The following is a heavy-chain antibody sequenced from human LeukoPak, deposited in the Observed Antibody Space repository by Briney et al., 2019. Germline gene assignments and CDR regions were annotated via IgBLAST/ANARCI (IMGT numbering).Heavy chain of an antibody. J-gene: IGHJ4*02. D-gene: IGHD6-19*01. CDR2: INHSGST. Sequence: SGTLSLTCAVYGGSSSGYYWSWIRQPPGKGLEWIGEINHSGSTNYNPSLKSRVTISVDTSKNQFSLKLSSVTAADTAVYYCRVAGTALSYFDYWGQGTLVTVSS. CDR3: RVAGTALSYFDY. CDR1: GGSSSGYY. V-gene: IGHV4-34*01.